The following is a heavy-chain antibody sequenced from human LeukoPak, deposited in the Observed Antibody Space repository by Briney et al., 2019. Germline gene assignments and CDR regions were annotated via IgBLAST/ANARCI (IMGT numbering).Heavy chain of an antibody. V-gene: IGHV3-53*01. J-gene: IGHJ4*02. CDR1: GFIVRNYY. D-gene: IGHD2/OR15-2a*01. Sequence: GGSLRLSCAASGFIVRNYYLSWVRQAPGKGLEWVSVIYSGGSTYYADSVEGRFTISRDNSKNTLSLQMKSLRAEDTAVYYCAKDSAKKYDDYWGQGTLVTVSS. CDR2: IYSGGST. CDR3: AKDSAKKYDDY.